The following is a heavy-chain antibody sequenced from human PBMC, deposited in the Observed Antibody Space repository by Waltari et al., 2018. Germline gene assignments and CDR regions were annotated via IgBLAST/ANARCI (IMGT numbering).Heavy chain of an antibody. J-gene: IGHJ4*02. CDR2: IYYSGST. D-gene: IGHD3-22*01. CDR3: ARSYPDYYDSSGYNY. CDR1: GGSISSYY. V-gene: IGHV4-59*01. Sequence: QVQLQESGPGLVKPSETLSLTCTVSGGSISSYYWSWIRQPPGKGLEWIGYIYYSGSTNYNPSLKGRVTISVDTSKNQFSLKLSSVTAADTAVYYCARSYPDYYDSSGYNYWGQGTLVTVSS.